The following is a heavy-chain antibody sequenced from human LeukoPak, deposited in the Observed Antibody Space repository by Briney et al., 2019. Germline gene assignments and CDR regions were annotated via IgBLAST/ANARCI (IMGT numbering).Heavy chain of an antibody. D-gene: IGHD6-13*01. Sequence: GGSLRLSWAASGFTFSSYAMSWVRQAPGKWLEWVSAISGSGGSTYYADSVKGRFTNSRDNSKNTLYLQMNSLRAEDTAVYYCAKGYSSNWASYYYYGMDVWGQGTTVTVSS. V-gene: IGHV3-23*01. CDR1: GFTFSSYA. CDR3: AKGYSSNWASYYYYGMDV. CDR2: ISGSGGST. J-gene: IGHJ6*02.